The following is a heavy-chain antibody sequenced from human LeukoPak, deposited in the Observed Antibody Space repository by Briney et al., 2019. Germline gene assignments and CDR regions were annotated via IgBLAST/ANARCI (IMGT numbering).Heavy chain of an antibody. CDR2: IYSGGTT. CDR3: AGTTYYYGSGSYSFDP. J-gene: IGHJ5*02. Sequence: GGSLRLSCAASGLTVSSNYMSWVRQAPGKGLEWVSVIYSGGTTYYADSVKGRFTISRDDSKNTLYLQMNSLRAEDTAVYYCAGTTYYYGSGSYSFDPWGQGTLATVSS. CDR1: GLTVSSNY. D-gene: IGHD3-10*01. V-gene: IGHV3-53*01.